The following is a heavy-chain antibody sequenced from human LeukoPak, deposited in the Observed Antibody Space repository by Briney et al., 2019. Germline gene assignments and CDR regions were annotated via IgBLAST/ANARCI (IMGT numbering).Heavy chain of an antibody. J-gene: IGHJ4*02. CDR2: IYYSGST. V-gene: IGHV4-59*01. D-gene: IGHD3-22*01. Sequence: SETLSLTCTVSDDSISDYYWNWIRQPPGKGLEWIGYIYYSGSTNYNPSLKSRVTLSVDTSKNQFSLKLSSVTAADTAVYYCARGAVYDSSDYFIFDYWGQGTLVTVSS. CDR1: DDSISDYY. CDR3: ARGAVYDSSDYFIFDY.